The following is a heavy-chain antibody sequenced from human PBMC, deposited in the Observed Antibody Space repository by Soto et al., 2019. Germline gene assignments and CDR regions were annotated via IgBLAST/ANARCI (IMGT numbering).Heavy chain of an antibody. CDR2: INHSGST. CDR1: GWSFSGYY. V-gene: IGHV4-34*01. Sequence: ASETLSLTCAVYGWSFSGYYWSWIRQPPGKGLEWIGEINHSGSTNYNPSLKSRVTISVDTSKNQFSLKLSSVTAADTAVYYCARALFLGYCSGGSCHRRFDPWGQGTLVTVSS. J-gene: IGHJ5*02. D-gene: IGHD2-15*01. CDR3: ARALFLGYCSGGSCHRRFDP.